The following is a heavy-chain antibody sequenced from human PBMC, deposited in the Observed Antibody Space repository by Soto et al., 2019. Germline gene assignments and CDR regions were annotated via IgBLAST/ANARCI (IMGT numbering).Heavy chain of an antibody. Sequence: SETLSLTCTVSGGSISSSNYYWGRIPQPPGKGQEWIRSIYYSGSTYYNQSLKRRITISVDTSIKEKTMSLRSVTAADTSVYYCARLNGYCLRTSCHGYYVMDVWGQGTTVT. D-gene: IGHD2-2*03. CDR2: IYYSGST. J-gene: IGHJ6*02. V-gene: IGHV4-39*01. CDR3: ARLNGYCLRTSCHGYYVMDV. CDR1: GGSISSSNYY.